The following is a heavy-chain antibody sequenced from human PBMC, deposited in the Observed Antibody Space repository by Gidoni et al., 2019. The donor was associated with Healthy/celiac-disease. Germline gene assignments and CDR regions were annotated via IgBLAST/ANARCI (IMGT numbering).Heavy chain of an antibody. CDR2: MNPNSGNT. J-gene: IGHJ6*02. CDR3: ARSVSSGWPYYYYYGMDV. Sequence: QVQLVQSGAEVKKPGASVKVSCKASGYTFTSYDINWVRQATGQGLEWMGWMNPNSGNTGYAQKFQGRVTMTRNTSISTAYMELSSLRSEDTAVYYCARSVSSGWPYYYYYGMDVWGQGTTVTVSS. CDR1: GYTFTSYD. V-gene: IGHV1-8*01. D-gene: IGHD6-19*01.